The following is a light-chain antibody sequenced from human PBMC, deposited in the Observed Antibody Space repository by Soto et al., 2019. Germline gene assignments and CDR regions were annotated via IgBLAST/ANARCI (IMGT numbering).Light chain of an antibody. Sequence: EIVLTQSPGTLSLSPGERATLSCGASQSVSRSYLAWYQQKPGLAPRLLIYDASSRATGIPDRFSGSGSGTDFTLTINRLEPEDFAVYYCQQYGSSPLTFGGGTKVEIK. V-gene: IGKV3D-20*01. CDR1: QSVSRSY. CDR2: DAS. J-gene: IGKJ4*01. CDR3: QQYGSSPLT.